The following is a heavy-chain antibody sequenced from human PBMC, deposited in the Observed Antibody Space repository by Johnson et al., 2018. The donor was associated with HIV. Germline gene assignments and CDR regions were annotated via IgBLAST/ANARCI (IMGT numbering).Heavy chain of an antibody. CDR2: INSDGSST. V-gene: IGHV3-74*01. Sequence: VYLVESGGGLVQPGGSLTLSCAASGITISRNWMHWVRQAPGKGPVWVSRINSDGSSTNYADSVKGRFSISRDNAENTLYLQMNSLRAEDTAVYYCARERDYYDSGGYWVDAFDIWGQGTMVTVSS. CDR3: ARERDYYDSGGYWVDAFDI. CDR1: GITISRNW. J-gene: IGHJ3*02. D-gene: IGHD3-22*01.